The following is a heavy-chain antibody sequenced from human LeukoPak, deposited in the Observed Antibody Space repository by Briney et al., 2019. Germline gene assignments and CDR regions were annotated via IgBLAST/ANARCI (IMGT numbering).Heavy chain of an antibody. CDR3: ARYCSSTSCYFFDP. CDR1: GGTFSSYA. V-gene: IGHV1-69*06. Sequence: SVKVSCKASGGTFSSYAIGWVRQAPGQGLEWMGGIIPIFGTANYAQKFQGRVTITADKSTSTAYMELSSLRSEDTAVYYCARYCSSTSCYFFDPWGQGTLVTVSS. J-gene: IGHJ5*02. CDR2: IIPIFGTA. D-gene: IGHD2-2*01.